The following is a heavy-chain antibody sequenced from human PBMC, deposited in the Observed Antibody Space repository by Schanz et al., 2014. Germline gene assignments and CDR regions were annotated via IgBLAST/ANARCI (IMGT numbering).Heavy chain of an antibody. Sequence: QILLVQPGPEVKKPGASVKVSCKASGYTFTSYGISWVRQAPGQGLEWMGWISAYTNNTNYAQKVQGRVTMTTDTSTGTAYMELRSLRSDDTAVYYCARLGTGMAVAGSVIDSYYYYMDVWGEGTTVTVSS. V-gene: IGHV1-18*01. J-gene: IGHJ6*03. CDR1: GYTFTSYG. D-gene: IGHD6-19*01. CDR2: ISAYTNNT. CDR3: ARLGTGMAVAGSVIDSYYYYMDV.